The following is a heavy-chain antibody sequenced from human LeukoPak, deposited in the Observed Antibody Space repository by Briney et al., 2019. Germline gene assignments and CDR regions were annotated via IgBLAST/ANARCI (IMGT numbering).Heavy chain of an antibody. D-gene: IGHD6-19*01. Sequence: PSETLSLTCTVSGGSISSGSYYWSWIRQPAGKGLEWIGRIYTSGSTNYNPSLKSRVTISVDTSKNQFSLKLSSVTAADTAVYYCARGPAQWLVYPSSGTTIRGSPTFDYWGQGTLVTVSS. CDR3: ARGPAQWLVYPSSGTTIRGSPTFDY. CDR1: GGSISSGSYY. V-gene: IGHV4-61*02. J-gene: IGHJ4*02. CDR2: IYTSGST.